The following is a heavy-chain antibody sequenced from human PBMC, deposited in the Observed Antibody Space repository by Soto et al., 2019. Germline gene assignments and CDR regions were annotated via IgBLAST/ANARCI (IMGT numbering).Heavy chain of an antibody. V-gene: IGHV3-15*01. J-gene: IGHJ4*02. CDR3: TTDPDIVVVPAAYPGY. Sequence: GGSLRLSCAASGFTFSNAWMSWVRQAPGKGLEWVGRIKSKTDGGTTDYAAPVKGRFTISRDDSKNTLYLQMNSLKTEDTAVYYCTTDPDIVVVPAAYPGYWGQGTLVTVSS. CDR2: IKSKTDGGTT. CDR1: GFTFSNAW. D-gene: IGHD2-2*01.